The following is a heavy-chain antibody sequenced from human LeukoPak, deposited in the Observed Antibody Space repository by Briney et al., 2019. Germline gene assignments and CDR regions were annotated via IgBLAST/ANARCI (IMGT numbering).Heavy chain of an antibody. CDR3: ATCYYYDSSGYSF. Sequence: EASVKVSCKASGGTFSSYAISWVRQAPGQGLKWMGGITPIFGTANYAQKFQGRVTITADESTSTAYMELSSLRSEDTAVYYCATCYYYDSSGYSFWGQGTLVTVSS. V-gene: IGHV1-69*13. CDR2: ITPIFGTA. D-gene: IGHD3-22*01. J-gene: IGHJ4*02. CDR1: GGTFSSYA.